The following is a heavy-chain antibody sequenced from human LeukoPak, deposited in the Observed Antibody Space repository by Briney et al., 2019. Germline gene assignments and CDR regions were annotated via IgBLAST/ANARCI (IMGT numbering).Heavy chain of an antibody. J-gene: IGHJ4*02. V-gene: IGHV1-69*04. CDR2: IIPILGIA. D-gene: IGHD3-10*01. CDR3: ARLAETPGGLLYTPYYFDY. Sequence: GSSVKVSCKASGGTFSSYAISWVRQAPGQGLEWMGRIIPILGIANYAQKFQGRVTITADKSTSTAYMELSSLRSEDTAVYYCARLAETPGGLLYTPYYFDYWGQGTLVTVSS. CDR1: GGTFSSYA.